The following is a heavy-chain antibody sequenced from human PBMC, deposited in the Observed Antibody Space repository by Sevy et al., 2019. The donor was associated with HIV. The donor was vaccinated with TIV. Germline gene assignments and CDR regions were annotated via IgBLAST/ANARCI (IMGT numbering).Heavy chain of an antibody. CDR1: GFTFSNFA. D-gene: IGHD3-16*01. Sequence: GGSLRLSCAASGFTFSNFAMSWVRQAPGKGLEWVSIISSRIGTNYADSVRGRFTISRDDSKNTLYLHMTSLTGEDTAVYYCAKGKQIVLGECDFWGQGTLVTVSS. CDR2: IISSRIGT. J-gene: IGHJ4*02. CDR3: AKGKQIVLGECDF. V-gene: IGHV3-23*01.